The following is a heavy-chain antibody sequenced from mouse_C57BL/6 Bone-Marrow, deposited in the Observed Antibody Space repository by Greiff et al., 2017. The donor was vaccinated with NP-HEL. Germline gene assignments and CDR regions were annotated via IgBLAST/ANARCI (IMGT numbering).Heavy chain of an antibody. Sequence: QVQLQQSGAELARPGASVKLSCKASGYTFTSYGISWVKQRTGQGLEWIGEIYPRSGNPYYNEKFKGKATLTADKSSSTAYMELRSLTSEDSAVYFGARKEANWDVYYAMDYWGQGTSVTVSS. CDR1: GYTFTSYG. V-gene: IGHV1-81*01. D-gene: IGHD4-1*01. CDR3: ARKEANWDVYYAMDY. CDR2: IYPRSGNP. J-gene: IGHJ4*01.